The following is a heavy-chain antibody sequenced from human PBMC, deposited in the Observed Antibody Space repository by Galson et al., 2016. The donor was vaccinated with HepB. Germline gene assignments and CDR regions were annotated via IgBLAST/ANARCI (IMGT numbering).Heavy chain of an antibody. Sequence: SLRLSCAASGFTFNFYLMSWVRQAPGKGLEWVANINQDGSEKSYMDSVKGRFTISRDNAKNSLYLQMNSLRVEDTAVYYCAGEPGIPNGMDVWGQGTTVTVSS. D-gene: IGHD1-14*01. CDR1: GFTFNFYL. J-gene: IGHJ6*02. V-gene: IGHV3-7*01. CDR3: AGEPGIPNGMDV. CDR2: INQDGSEK.